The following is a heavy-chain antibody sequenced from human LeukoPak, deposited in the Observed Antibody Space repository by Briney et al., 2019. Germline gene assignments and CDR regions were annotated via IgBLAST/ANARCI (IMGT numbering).Heavy chain of an antibody. J-gene: IGHJ6*02. CDR3: AKAASSSWPSYYYGMDV. V-gene: IGHV3-23*01. CDR2: ISGSGGNT. D-gene: IGHD6-13*01. Sequence: PGGSLRLSCAASGFTFNSYAMSWVRQAPGKGLEWVSAISGSGGNTYYADSVKGRFTISKDNSKNTVYLQMSSLRVDDTAVYYCAKAASSSWPSYYYGMDVWAKGPRSPSP. CDR1: GFTFNSYA.